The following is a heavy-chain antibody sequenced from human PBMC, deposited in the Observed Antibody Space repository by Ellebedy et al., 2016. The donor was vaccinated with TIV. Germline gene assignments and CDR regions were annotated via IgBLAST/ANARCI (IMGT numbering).Heavy chain of an antibody. Sequence: PGGSLRLSCAAPGFTFSDYAMHWVRRAPGKGLEWVAVISYNGGIGYYADSVKGRFTISRDNSKNTQYLQMNSLRPEDTAVYYCARDRDLVGSTGDAFDIWGQGTMVTVSS. CDR2: ISYNGGIG. D-gene: IGHD1-26*01. CDR3: ARDRDLVGSTGDAFDI. CDR1: GFTFSDYA. J-gene: IGHJ3*02. V-gene: IGHV3-30*14.